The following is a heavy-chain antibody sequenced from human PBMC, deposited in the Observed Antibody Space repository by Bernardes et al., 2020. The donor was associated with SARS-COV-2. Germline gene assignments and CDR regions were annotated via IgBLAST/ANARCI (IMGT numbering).Heavy chain of an antibody. J-gene: IGHJ4*02. D-gene: IGHD1-26*01. V-gene: IGHV3-74*01. Sequence: GGSLRLSCAASGFTFSSYWMHWVRLVPGKGPVWVSRINGDGSSINYADSVKGRFTISRDNARNTLYLEMNSLRAEDTAVYYWARGSGNYYVDYWGQGTLVTVSS. CDR3: ARGSGNYYVDY. CDR1: GFTFSSYW. CDR2: INGDGSSI.